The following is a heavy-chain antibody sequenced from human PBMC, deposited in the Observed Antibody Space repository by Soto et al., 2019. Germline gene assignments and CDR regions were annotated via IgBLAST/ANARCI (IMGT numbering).Heavy chain of an antibody. CDR1: GFRFSNYA. V-gene: IGHV3-30*18. D-gene: IGHD2-15*01. CDR2: IAYDGSTK. CDR3: AKDGCSGGRCETRWFDP. Sequence: QVQLVEAGGGVVQPGRSLRLSCAASGFRFSNYAMHWVRQAPGKGLEWVAVIAYDGSTKYYADSVKGRFTISRDNSKNTVYLQMNSLRTEDTAVYYCAKDGCSGGRCETRWFDPWGQGTLVTVSS. J-gene: IGHJ5*02.